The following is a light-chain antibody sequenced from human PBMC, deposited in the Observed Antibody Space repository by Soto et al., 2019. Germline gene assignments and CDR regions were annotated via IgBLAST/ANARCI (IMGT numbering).Light chain of an antibody. CDR3: QQYGGSWT. CDR2: GAS. V-gene: IGKV3-20*01. J-gene: IGKJ1*01. CDR1: QSVSSIY. Sequence: EIVVTQSPGTLSLSPGERATLSCRASQSVSSIYLAWYQQKPGQAPRLVIYGASNRATGAPDRFSGSGSGTVFSLTISRLEPEDFAVYYCQQYGGSWTFGQGTKVEIK.